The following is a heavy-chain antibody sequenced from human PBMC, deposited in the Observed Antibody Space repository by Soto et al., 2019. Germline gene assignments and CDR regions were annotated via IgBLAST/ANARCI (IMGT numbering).Heavy chain of an antibody. Sequence: QVQLQESGPGLVKPSETLSLTCTVSGGSINNYYWSWIRQPPGKGLEWIGYIYYTGSTTYNPSLKSRVTISVDTSNNQFSLKVSPVTAADTAVYYCARENLRSRMDVWGQGTTVTVSS. CDR1: GGSINNYY. V-gene: IGHV4-59*01. J-gene: IGHJ6*02. CDR2: IYYTGST. D-gene: IGHD5-12*01. CDR3: ARENLRSRMDV.